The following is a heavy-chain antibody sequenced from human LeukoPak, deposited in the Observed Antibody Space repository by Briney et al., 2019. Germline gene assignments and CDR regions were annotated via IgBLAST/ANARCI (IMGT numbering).Heavy chain of an antibody. CDR3: ARDLNL. D-gene: IGHD1-14*01. J-gene: IGHJ6*02. Sequence: PSETLPLTCTVSGGSVSNNYWGWIRQPAGKGLEWIGRIYNSGTTSNPSLKSRVTMSVDMSKNQFSLKLGSVTAADTAVYYCARDLNLWGQGTTVTVSS. CDR1: GGSVSNNY. CDR2: IYNSGT. V-gene: IGHV4-4*07.